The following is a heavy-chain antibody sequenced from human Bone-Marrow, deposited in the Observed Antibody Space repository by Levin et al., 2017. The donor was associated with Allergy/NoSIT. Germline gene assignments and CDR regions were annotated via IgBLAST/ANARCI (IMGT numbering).Heavy chain of an antibody. Sequence: PGGSLRLSCAASGFTFSSYSMNWVRQAPGKGLEWVSSISSNNHIFYAYSVKGRFTISRDNAKNSLYLQMNSLRAEDTAVYYCAGDRQLAWSYYYGMDVWGQGTTVTVSS. CDR3: AGDRQLAWSYYYGMDV. CDR1: GFTFSSYS. V-gene: IGHV3-21*01. D-gene: IGHD3-3*01. CDR2: ISSNNHI. J-gene: IGHJ6*02.